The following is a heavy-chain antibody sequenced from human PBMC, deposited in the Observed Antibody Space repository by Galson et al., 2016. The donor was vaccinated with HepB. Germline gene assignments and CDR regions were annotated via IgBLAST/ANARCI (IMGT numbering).Heavy chain of an antibody. CDR1: GSISNANYY. CDR3: ARGPPEGCTRGTCHLGAFDL. V-gene: IGHV4-30-4*01. D-gene: IGHD2-8*01. Sequence: GSISNANYYWTWIRQSPGKGLEWIGYIYYSRNSYYNPSLESRITISLDTSKNQFSLSLRSVTASDTAVYYCARGPPEGCTRGTCHLGAFDLWGQGTMVTASS. CDR2: IYYSRNS. J-gene: IGHJ3*01.